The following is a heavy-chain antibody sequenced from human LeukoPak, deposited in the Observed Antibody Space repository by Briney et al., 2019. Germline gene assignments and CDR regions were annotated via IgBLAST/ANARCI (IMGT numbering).Heavy chain of an antibody. V-gene: IGHV4-59*08. CDR1: DGSISSYY. Sequence: PSETLSLTCTVSDGSISSYYWNWIRQPPGKGLEWIGYIYYSGSTNYNPSLKSRVTISVDTSKNQFSLKLSSVTAVDTAVYYCARQGSGWPFFDYWGQGTLVTVSS. J-gene: IGHJ4*02. CDR2: IYYSGST. D-gene: IGHD6-19*01. CDR3: ARQGSGWPFFDY.